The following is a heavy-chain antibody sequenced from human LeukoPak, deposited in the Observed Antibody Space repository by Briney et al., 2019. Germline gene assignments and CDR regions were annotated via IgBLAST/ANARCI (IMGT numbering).Heavy chain of an antibody. V-gene: IGHV3-33*01. D-gene: IGHD3-10*01. CDR2: IWYDGSNK. J-gene: IGHJ4*02. CDR3: ARGRYYGSGYYFDY. Sequence: WVRQAPGKGLEWVAVIWYDGSNKYYADSVKGRFTISRDNSKNTLYLQMNSLRAEDTAVYYCARGRYYGSGYYFDYWGQGTLVTVSS.